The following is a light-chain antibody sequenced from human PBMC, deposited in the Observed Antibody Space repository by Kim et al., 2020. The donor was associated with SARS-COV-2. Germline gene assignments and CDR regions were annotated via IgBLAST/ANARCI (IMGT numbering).Light chain of an antibody. CDR1: NIGNKT. J-gene: IGLJ2*01. CDR3: QVWDASSDHPVV. V-gene: IGLV3-21*04. CDR2: YDG. Sequence: SYELTQPPSLSLAPGQTATLTCGGNNIGNKTVHWYQQKPGQAPVLVIYYDGDRPSGIPERFSGSNSGNTATLTISRVEAGDEADFYCQVWDASSDHPVVFGGGTQLTVL.